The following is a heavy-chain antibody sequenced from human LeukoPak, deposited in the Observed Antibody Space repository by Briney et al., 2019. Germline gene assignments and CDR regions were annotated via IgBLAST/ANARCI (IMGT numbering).Heavy chain of an antibody. Sequence: ASVKVSCKASGYTFTSYYMHWVRQAPGQGLEWMGIINPSGGSTSYAQKFQGRVTMNMDTSTSTVYMKLSSQSSEDTAVYYCARGVAYNWNYVNYWGQGTLVTVSS. CDR1: GYTFTSYY. CDR2: INPSGGST. D-gene: IGHD1-7*01. V-gene: IGHV1-46*01. CDR3: ARGVAYNWNYVNY. J-gene: IGHJ4*02.